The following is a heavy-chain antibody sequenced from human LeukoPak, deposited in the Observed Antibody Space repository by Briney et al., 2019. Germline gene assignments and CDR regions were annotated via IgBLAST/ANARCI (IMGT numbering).Heavy chain of an antibody. D-gene: IGHD6-13*01. CDR1: GGSISSGDYY. CDR2: IYYSGST. V-gene: IGHV4-30-4*01. Sequence: SETLSLTCTVSGGSISSGDYYWSWIRQPPGKGLEWIGYIYYSGSTYYNPSLKSRVTISVDTSKNQFSLKLSSVTAADTAVYYCARDSTFTAAGPAGFDYWGQGTLVTVSS. J-gene: IGHJ4*02. CDR3: ARDSTFTAAGPAGFDY.